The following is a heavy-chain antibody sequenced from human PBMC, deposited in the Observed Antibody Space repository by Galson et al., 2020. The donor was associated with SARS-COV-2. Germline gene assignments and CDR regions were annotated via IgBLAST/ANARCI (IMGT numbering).Heavy chain of an antibody. J-gene: IGHJ4*02. Sequence: GESLKISCAVSGLTLNDYEINWVRQAPGKGLEWVSYISSGGTSHYADSVRGRFTISRDNAKNSLYLQMNSLRVDDTGVYYCATYCGGDCYASRPIDSWGQGTLVTVSS. V-gene: IGHV3-48*03. CDR2: ISSGGTS. CDR1: GLTLNDYE. D-gene: IGHD2-21*02. CDR3: ATYCGGDCYASRPIDS.